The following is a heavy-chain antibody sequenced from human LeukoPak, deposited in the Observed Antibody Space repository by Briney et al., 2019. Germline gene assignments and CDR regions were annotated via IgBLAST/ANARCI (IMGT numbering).Heavy chain of an antibody. Sequence: GGSLRLSCAASGFTFSSDAMHWVRQAPGKGLEWVAFISYDGNIKRYADSVKGRFTISRDNSKNTLYLQMNSPRAEDTAVYHCAKDRSTTWACDYWGQGTLVTVSS. CDR2: ISYDGNIK. CDR1: GFTFSSDA. CDR3: AKDRSTTWACDY. D-gene: IGHD1-14*01. V-gene: IGHV3-30*18. J-gene: IGHJ4*02.